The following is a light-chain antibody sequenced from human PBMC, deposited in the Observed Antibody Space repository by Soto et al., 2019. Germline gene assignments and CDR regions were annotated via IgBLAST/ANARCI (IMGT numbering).Light chain of an antibody. J-gene: IGKJ1*01. CDR3: QQYNNWPPWT. Sequence: EIVLTQSPGTLSLSPGERATLSCRASQSVSSSYLAWYQQKPGQPPRLLIYGASTRATGIPARFSGSGSGTEYTLTISSLQSEDFAVYYCQQYNNWPPWTFGQGTKVDI. CDR1: QSVSSSY. CDR2: GAS. V-gene: IGKV3-15*01.